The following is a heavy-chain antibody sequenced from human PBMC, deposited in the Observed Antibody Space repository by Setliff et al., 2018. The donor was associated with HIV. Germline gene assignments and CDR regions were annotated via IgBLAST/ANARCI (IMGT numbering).Heavy chain of an antibody. CDR3: ARGTLWFGAPGAFDI. D-gene: IGHD3-10*01. CDR1: GGSISSSSYY. CDR2: IYHSGST. J-gene: IGHJ3*02. Sequence: PSETLSLTCTVSGGSISSSSYYWGWIRQPPGKGLEWIGSIYHSGSTYYNPSLKSRVAISVDTSKSQFSLRLTSVTAADTAVYYCARGTLWFGAPGAFDIWGQGTMVTVSS. V-gene: IGHV4-39*07.